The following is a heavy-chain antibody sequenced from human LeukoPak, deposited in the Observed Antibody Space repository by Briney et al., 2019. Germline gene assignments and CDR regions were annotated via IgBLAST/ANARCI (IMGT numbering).Heavy chain of an antibody. V-gene: IGHV1-46*01. Sequence: APVKVSCKASGYTFTSYNIHWVRQAPGQGLEWMGIINPTGGSTGYAQKFQGRVTMTRDTSTSTVYMEMSNLRSEDTAVYYCARDIAGGWNYFDYWGQGTLVTVSS. CDR2: INPTGGST. CDR3: ARDIAGGWNYFDY. J-gene: IGHJ4*02. D-gene: IGHD1-14*01. CDR1: GYTFTSYN.